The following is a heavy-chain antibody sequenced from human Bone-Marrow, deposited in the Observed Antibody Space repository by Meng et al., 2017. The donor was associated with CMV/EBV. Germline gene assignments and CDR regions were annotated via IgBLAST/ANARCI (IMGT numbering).Heavy chain of an antibody. CDR1: GGSISSYY. D-gene: IGHD6-19*01. V-gene: IGHV4-59*01. J-gene: IGHJ6*01. CDR2: IYYSGST. Sequence: GSLRLSCTVSGGSISSYYWSWIRQPPGKGLEWIGYIYYSGSTNYNPSLKSRVTISVDTSKNQFSLKLSSVTAADTAVYYCARAKGSGWYEVDYYYGMDVWGQGTTVTCYS. CDR3: ARAKGSGWYEVDYYYGMDV.